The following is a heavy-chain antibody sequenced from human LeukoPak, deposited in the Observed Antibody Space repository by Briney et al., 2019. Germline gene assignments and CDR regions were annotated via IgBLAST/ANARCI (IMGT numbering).Heavy chain of an antibody. CDR1: GFTFSSYA. Sequence: GGSLRLSCVASGFTFSSYAMSWVLQPPGKGLEWASGITNDGGITYYGDSVKGRFTISRDNSKNTLYLQMTRLTPEDTAIYYCAKDRGSGWPWGQGALVTVSS. V-gene: IGHV3-23*01. J-gene: IGHJ4*02. CDR2: ITNDGGIT. D-gene: IGHD6-19*01. CDR3: AKDRGSGWP.